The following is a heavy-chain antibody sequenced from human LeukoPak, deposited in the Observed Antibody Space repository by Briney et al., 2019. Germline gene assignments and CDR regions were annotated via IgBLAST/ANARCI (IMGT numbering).Heavy chain of an antibody. Sequence: PGGSLRLSCAASGFTVISNYMSWVRQAPGKGLEWVSVIYDGGSTYYADSVKGRFTISRHNSKNTLYLQMNGLRAEDTAVYYCARLGSYWSLDYWGQGTLVTVSS. CDR2: IYDGGST. CDR3: ARLGSYWSLDY. V-gene: IGHV3-53*04. J-gene: IGHJ4*02. CDR1: GFTVISNY. D-gene: IGHD1-26*01.